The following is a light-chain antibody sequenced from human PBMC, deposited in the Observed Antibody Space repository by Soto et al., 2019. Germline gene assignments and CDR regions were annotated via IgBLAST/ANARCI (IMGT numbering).Light chain of an antibody. V-gene: IGLV1-44*01. J-gene: IGLJ3*02. Sequence: QSVLTQPPSASGTPGQRVTISCSGSNSNIGSNTVSWYKQLPGTAPKLLIYSNNQRPSGVTDRFSGSKSGTSASLAISELQSEDEAHDYWLSWDDSLNGVFGGGTTLTVL. CDR1: NSNIGSNT. CDR2: SNN. CDR3: LSWDDSLNGV.